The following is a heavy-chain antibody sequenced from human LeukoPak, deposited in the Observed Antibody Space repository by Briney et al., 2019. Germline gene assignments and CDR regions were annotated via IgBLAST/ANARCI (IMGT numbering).Heavy chain of an antibody. CDR2: INPSGGST. Sequence: ASVKVSCKASGYTFTSYYMHWVRQAPGQGLEWMGIINPSGGSTSYAQKFQGRVTMTRDTSTSTVYMELSGLRSEDTAVYYCARRPQYSGSYYDDAFDIWGQGTMVTVSS. J-gene: IGHJ3*02. CDR1: GYTFTSYY. V-gene: IGHV1-46*01. CDR3: ARRPQYSGSYYDDAFDI. D-gene: IGHD1-26*01.